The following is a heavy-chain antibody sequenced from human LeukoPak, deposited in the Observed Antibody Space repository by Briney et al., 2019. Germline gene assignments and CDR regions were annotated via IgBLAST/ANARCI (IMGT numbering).Heavy chain of an antibody. CDR1: GFAFSSYS. CDR2: ISSSSSTI. V-gene: IGHV3-48*04. Sequence: GGSLRLSCAASGFAFSSYSMNWVRQAPGKGLEWVSYISSSSSTIYYADSVKGRFTISRDNAKNSLYLQMNSLRAEDTAVYYCARGSYGGKKYYFDYWGQGTLVTVSS. D-gene: IGHD4-23*01. J-gene: IGHJ4*02. CDR3: ARGSYGGKKYYFDY.